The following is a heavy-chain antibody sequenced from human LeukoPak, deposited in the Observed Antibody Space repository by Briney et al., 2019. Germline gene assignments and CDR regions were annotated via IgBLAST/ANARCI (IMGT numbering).Heavy chain of an antibody. J-gene: IGHJ4*02. Sequence: SETLSLTCTVSGGSISSSSYYWGWIRQPPGKGLEWIGSIYYTGTTYYNPSLKSRLTISVDTSKNQFSLKLNSVTAADTAVYYCTRSMTTMTSSDYWGQGTLVTVSS. CDR1: GGSISSSSYY. CDR3: TRSMTTMTSSDY. D-gene: IGHD5-24*01. V-gene: IGHV4-39*01. CDR2: IYYTGTT.